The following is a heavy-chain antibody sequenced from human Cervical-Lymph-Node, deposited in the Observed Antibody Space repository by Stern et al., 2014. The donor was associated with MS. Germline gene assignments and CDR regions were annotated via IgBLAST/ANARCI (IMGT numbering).Heavy chain of an antibody. Sequence: QLQLQESGPGLVKPSETLSLTCTVSGGSISSSSYYWGWIRQPPGKGLEWIGSIYYSGSTYYNPSLKSRVTISVDPSKNQFSLKLSSVTAADTAVYYCARLDAYSSSTLYFDYWGQGTLVTVSS. V-gene: IGHV4-39*01. D-gene: IGHD6-6*01. CDR2: IYYSGST. CDR3: ARLDAYSSSTLYFDY. J-gene: IGHJ4*02. CDR1: GGSISSSSYY.